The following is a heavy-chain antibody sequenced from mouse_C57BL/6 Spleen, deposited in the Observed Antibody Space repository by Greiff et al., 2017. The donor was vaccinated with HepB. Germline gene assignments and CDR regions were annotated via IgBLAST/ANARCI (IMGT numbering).Heavy chain of an antibody. CDR3: ARSDYYGSRKNAMDY. D-gene: IGHD1-1*01. CDR2: IYPRSGNT. V-gene: IGHV1-81*01. Sequence: QVQLQQSGAELARPGASVKLSCKASGYTFTSYGISWVKQRTGQGLEWIGEIYPRSGNTYYNEKFKGKATLTADKSSSTAYMELRSLTSEDSAVYFCARSDYYGSRKNAMDYWGQGTSVTVSS. CDR1: GYTFTSYG. J-gene: IGHJ4*01.